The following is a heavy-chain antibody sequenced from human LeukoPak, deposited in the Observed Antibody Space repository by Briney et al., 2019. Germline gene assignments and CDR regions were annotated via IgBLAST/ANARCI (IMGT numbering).Heavy chain of an antibody. J-gene: IGHJ4*02. CDR3: ARGRVHIVVVPAASRTPHFDY. CDR1: GFTFSDYY. D-gene: IGHD2-2*01. V-gene: IGHV3-11*06. Sequence: SGGSLRLSCAASGFTFSDYYMSWIRQAPGKWLEWVSYISSSGTYTDYADSVKGRFTISRDNAKNSLYLKMTSVRAEDTAVYFCARGRVHIVVVPAASRTPHFDYWGQGTLLVTVSS. CDR2: ISSSGTYT.